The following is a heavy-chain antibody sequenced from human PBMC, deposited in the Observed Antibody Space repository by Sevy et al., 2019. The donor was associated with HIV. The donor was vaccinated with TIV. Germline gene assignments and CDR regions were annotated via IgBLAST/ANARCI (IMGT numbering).Heavy chain of an antibody. J-gene: IGHJ4*02. CDR2: IIPIFRTA. CDR1: GGTFSSYA. D-gene: IGHD3-10*01. CDR3: ARSPTNAMVRGVIVRFDY. V-gene: IGHV1-69*13. Sequence: ASVKVSCKASGGTFSSYAISWVRQAPGQGLEWMGWIIPIFRTANYAQKFQGRVTITADESTSTAYMELSSLRSEDTAVYYCARSPTNAMVRGVIVRFDYWGQGTLVTVSS.